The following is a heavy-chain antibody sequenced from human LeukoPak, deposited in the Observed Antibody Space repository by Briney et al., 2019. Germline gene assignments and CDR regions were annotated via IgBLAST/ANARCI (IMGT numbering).Heavy chain of an antibody. CDR3: ARALSYGGKSPTPGNY. J-gene: IGHJ4*02. CDR1: GFTFSSYG. Sequence: GGPLRLSCSASGFTFSSYGMHWVRQAPGKGLEWVAVISYDGSNKYYADSVKGRFTISRDNSKNTLYLQINSLRAEDTAVYYCARALSYGGKSPTPGNYWGQGTLVTVSS. D-gene: IGHD4-23*01. CDR2: ISYDGSNK. V-gene: IGHV3-30*03.